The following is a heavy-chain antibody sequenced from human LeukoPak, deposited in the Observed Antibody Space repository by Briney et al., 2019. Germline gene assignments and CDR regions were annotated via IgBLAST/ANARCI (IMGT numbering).Heavy chain of an antibody. Sequence: GASVKVSCKASGYTFTSYDINWVRQATGQGLEWMGWMSPNSGNTGYAQKFQGRVTMTRNTSISTAYMELSSLRSEDTAVYYCARGVNFWSGYSNNWFDPWGQGTLVTVSS. CDR2: MSPNSGNT. J-gene: IGHJ5*02. CDR1: GYTFTSYD. CDR3: ARGVNFWSGYSNNWFDP. D-gene: IGHD3-3*01. V-gene: IGHV1-8*01.